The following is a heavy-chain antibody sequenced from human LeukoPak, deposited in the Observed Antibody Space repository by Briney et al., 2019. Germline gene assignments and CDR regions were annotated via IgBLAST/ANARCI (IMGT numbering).Heavy chain of an antibody. D-gene: IGHD1-1*01. V-gene: IGHV3-53*01. CDR1: GFTVSSNY. J-gene: IGHJ4*02. Sequence: GGSLRLSCVASGFTVSSNYMTWVRQAPGKGLEWVSVIYSGGSTYYADSVKGRFTISRDNSKNTLYLQMNSLRAEDTAVYYCARITTGTIDYWGQGTLVTVSS. CDR2: IYSGGST. CDR3: ARITTGTIDY.